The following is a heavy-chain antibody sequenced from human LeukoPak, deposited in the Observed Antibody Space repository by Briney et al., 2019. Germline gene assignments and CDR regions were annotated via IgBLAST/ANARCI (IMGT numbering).Heavy chain of an antibody. CDR2: MWYDGSKK. D-gene: IGHD1-1*01. Sequence: GGSLRLSCAASGFTFSSYGMHWVRQAPGKGLEWVAVMWYDGSKKYYADSVKGRFTISRDNSKNTLYLQMNSLRAEDTAVYYCAGGDWNYVEYWGQGTLVTVSS. CDR3: AGGDWNYVEY. CDR1: GFTFSSYG. J-gene: IGHJ4*02. V-gene: IGHV3-33*08.